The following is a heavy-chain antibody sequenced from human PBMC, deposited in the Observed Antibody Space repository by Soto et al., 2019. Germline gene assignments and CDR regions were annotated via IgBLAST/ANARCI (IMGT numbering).Heavy chain of an antibody. CDR2: IIPILGIA. CDR1: GGTFSSYT. J-gene: IGHJ6*03. Sequence: QVQLVQSGAEVKKPGSSVKVSCKASGGTFSSYTISWVRQAPGQGLEWMGRIIPILGIANYAQEFQGRVTITADKSTSTAYMELSSLRSEDTAVYYCATGLRLQPVLLLEPYYYYMDVWGKGTTVTVSS. CDR3: ATGLRLQPVLLLEPYYYYMDV. D-gene: IGHD4-4*01. V-gene: IGHV1-69*02.